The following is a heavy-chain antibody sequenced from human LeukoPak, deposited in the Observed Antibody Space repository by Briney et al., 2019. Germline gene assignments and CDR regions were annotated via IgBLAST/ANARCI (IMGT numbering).Heavy chain of an antibody. CDR3: ARDMGEGSGWFDP. Sequence: SETLSLTCTVSGYSISSGYYWGWIRQPPGKGLEWIGSIYHSGSTYYNPSLKSRVTISVDTSKNQFSLKLSSVTAADTAVYYCARDMGEGSGWFDPWGQGTLVTVSS. V-gene: IGHV4-38-2*02. CDR2: IYHSGST. J-gene: IGHJ5*02. D-gene: IGHD3-10*01. CDR1: GYSISSGYY.